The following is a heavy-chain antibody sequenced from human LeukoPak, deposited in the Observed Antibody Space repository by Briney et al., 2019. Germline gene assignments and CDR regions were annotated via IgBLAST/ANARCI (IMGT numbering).Heavy chain of an antibody. V-gene: IGHV4-30-4*01. CDR2: IYYSGST. Sequence: SETLSLTCTVSGGSISSADYYWSWIRQPPGKGLEWIGYIYYSGSTYYNPSLKSRVTISVDTSKNQFSLKLTSVTAADTAVYYCGREEDYNENWGQGTLVTVSS. CDR1: GGSISSADYY. CDR3: GREEDYNEN. J-gene: IGHJ4*02. D-gene: IGHD4-11*01.